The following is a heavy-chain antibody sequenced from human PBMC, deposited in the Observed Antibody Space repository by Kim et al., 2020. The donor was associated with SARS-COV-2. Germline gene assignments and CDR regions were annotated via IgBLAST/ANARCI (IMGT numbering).Heavy chain of an antibody. J-gene: IGHJ6*02. CDR3: TRSESFGMDV. V-gene: IGHV3-74*01. CDR2: GIKK. Sequence: GIKKTYADSVKGQTTTSRDNARNTVYLQMSSLRTEDKAVYYCTRSESFGMDVWGQGTTVTVSS.